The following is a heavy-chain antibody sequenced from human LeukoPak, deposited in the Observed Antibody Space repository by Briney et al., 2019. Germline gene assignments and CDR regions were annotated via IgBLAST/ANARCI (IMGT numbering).Heavy chain of an antibody. CDR2: INSDGGSI. V-gene: IGHV3-74*03. D-gene: IGHD7-27*01. Sequence: PGGSLRLSCVASGFTFSGYWMHWVRQAPGKGLVWVSRINSDGGSITYADSVKGRFTISRDNAKNTLYLQMTSLRVEDTAVYYCGRGSGVADYWGQGALVTVSS. CDR3: GRGSGVADY. J-gene: IGHJ4*02. CDR1: GFTFSGYW.